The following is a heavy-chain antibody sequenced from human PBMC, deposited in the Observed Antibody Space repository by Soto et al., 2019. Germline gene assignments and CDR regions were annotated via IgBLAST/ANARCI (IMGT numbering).Heavy chain of an antibody. CDR3: VRGFNAFDS. CDR1: GFPFSDHY. Sequence: EVQLVESGGGLVQPGGSLRLSCAVSGFPFSDHYMDWVRQGPGKGLEWIARSRNRANGYTTVYPTSVKGRFTISRDDSKNSLFLQMNSLKTEDTALYYCVRGFNAFDSWGQGTLVTVSS. CDR2: SRNRANGYTT. J-gene: IGHJ4*02. V-gene: IGHV3-72*01.